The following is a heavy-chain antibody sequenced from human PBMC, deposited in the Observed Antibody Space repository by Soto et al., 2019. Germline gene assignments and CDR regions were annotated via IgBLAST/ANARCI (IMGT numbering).Heavy chain of an antibody. Sequence: SETLSLTCTVSGGSISSGDYYWSWIRQPPGKGLEWIGYIYYSGSTYYNPSLKSRVTISVDTSKNQFSLKLSSVTAADTAVYYCARLTRWLQFLWFDPWGQGTLVTVSS. CDR1: GGSISSGDYY. D-gene: IGHD5-12*01. CDR3: ARLTRWLQFLWFDP. V-gene: IGHV4-30-4*01. CDR2: IYYSGST. J-gene: IGHJ5*02.